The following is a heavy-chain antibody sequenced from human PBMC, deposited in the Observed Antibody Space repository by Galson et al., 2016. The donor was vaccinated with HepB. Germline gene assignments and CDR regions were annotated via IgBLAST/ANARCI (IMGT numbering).Heavy chain of an antibody. V-gene: IGHV4-39*07. CDR2: IYYSGST. CDR1: GGSISSRSYY. Sequence: ETLSLTCTVSGGSISSRSYYWGWIRQPPGKGLEWIGSIYYSGSTYYNPSLKSRVTISVDTSKNQFSLKLSSVTAADTAVYYCARLVGPTSCYFDYWGQGTLVTVSS. CDR3: ARLVGPTSCYFDY. D-gene: IGHD1-26*01. J-gene: IGHJ4*02.